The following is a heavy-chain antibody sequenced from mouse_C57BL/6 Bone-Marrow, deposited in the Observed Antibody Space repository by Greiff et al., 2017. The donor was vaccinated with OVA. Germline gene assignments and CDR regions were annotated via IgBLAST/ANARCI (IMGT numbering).Heavy chain of an antibody. CDR2: IYPRSGNT. V-gene: IGHV1-81*01. J-gene: IGHJ2*01. D-gene: IGHD2-2*01. Sequence: QVQLQQSGAELARPGASVKLSCKASGYTFTSYGISWVKQRTGQGLEWIGEIYPRSGNTYYNEKFKGKATLTADKSSSTAYMELRSLTSEDSAVYFCARSKGLWLRRDYWGQGTTLTVSS. CDR3: ARSKGLWLRRDY. CDR1: GYTFTSYG.